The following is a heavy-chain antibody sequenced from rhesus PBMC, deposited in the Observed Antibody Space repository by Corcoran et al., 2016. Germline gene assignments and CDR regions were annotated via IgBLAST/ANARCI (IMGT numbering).Heavy chain of an antibody. CDR2: IYGSGGGN. CDR3: ARVGSSWSEWDTVGTEWYFDL. J-gene: IGHJ2*01. Sequence: QVQLQESGPGLVKPSETLSLTCAVSGYSLPSGSYLGWLRHPPVTGLALVWIIYGSGGGNYLNPSLKSRVTLSVDTSKNQFSLKLSSVTAADTAVYYCARVGSSWSEWDTVGTEWYFDLWGPGTPITISS. D-gene: IGHD5-42*01. V-gene: IGHV4S14*01. CDR1: GYSLPSGSY.